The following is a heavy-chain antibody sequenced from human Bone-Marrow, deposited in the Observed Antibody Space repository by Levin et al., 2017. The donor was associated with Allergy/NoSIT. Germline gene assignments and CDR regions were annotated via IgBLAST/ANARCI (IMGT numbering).Heavy chain of an antibody. J-gene: IGHJ5*02. CDR1: GFSLSTSGVG. Sequence: NVSGPTLVKPTQTLTLTCTFSGFSLSTSGVGVGWIRQPPGKALEWLGIIYWDDDKRYSPSLKSRLTITKDTSKNQVVLTMTNMDPVDTATYFCVHRTLYCTSTSCHHNWLDPWGQGTLVTVSS. V-gene: IGHV2-5*02. D-gene: IGHD2-2*01. CDR3: VHRTLYCTSTSCHHNWLDP. CDR2: IYWDDDK.